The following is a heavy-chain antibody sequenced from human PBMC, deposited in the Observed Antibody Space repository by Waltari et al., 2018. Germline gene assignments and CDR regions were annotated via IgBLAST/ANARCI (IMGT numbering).Heavy chain of an antibody. CDR3: AKVERGFDWLLYPFDY. Sequence: QVQLVESGGGVVQPGGSLRLSCAASGFTFSSYGMHWVRQAQGKGLEWVAFIRYDGSNKYYADSVKGRFTISRDNSKNTLYLQMNSLRAEDTAVYYCAKVERGFDWLLYPFDYWGQGTLVTVSS. J-gene: IGHJ4*02. CDR1: GFTFSSYG. D-gene: IGHD3-9*01. V-gene: IGHV3-30*02. CDR2: IRYDGSNK.